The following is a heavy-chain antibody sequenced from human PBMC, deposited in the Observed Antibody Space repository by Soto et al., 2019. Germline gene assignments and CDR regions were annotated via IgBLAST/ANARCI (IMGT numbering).Heavy chain of an antibody. Sequence: QVQLQESGPGLVKPSQTLSLTCTVSGGSISSGDYYWSWIRQPPGKVLDWIGYIYSSGSTYYNPCLKSRVTISADTSKNQFSLKLGSVTAADTAVYYCARLDFYWFDPWGQGTLVAVSS. CDR2: IYSSGST. CDR3: ARLDFYWFDP. J-gene: IGHJ5*02. D-gene: IGHD3-3*01. V-gene: IGHV4-30-4*01. CDR1: GGSISSGDYY.